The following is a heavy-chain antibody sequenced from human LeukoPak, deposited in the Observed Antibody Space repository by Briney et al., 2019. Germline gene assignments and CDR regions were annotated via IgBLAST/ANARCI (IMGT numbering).Heavy chain of an antibody. J-gene: IGHJ4*02. CDR3: ARGSVYYYDSSGFDY. D-gene: IGHD3-22*01. V-gene: IGHV4-34*01. CDR2: INHSGST. CDR1: GGSFSGYY. Sequence: SETLSLTCAVYGGSFSGYYWSWIRQPPGKGLEWIGEINHSGSTNYNASLKSRATISVDTSRTQFSLKLSSVTAADTAVYYCARGSVYYYDSSGFDYWGQGTLVTVSS.